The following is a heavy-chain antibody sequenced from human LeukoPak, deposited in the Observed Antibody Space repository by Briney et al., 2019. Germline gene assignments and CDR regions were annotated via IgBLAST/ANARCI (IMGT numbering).Heavy chain of an antibody. Sequence: RASVKVSCKASGGTFSSYAISWVRQAPGQGLEWMGGIIPIFGTANYAQKFQGRVTITADESTSTAYMELSSLRSEDTAVYYCARTQWLGDAFDIWGQGTMVTVSS. CDR1: GGTFSSYA. J-gene: IGHJ3*02. CDR3: ARTQWLGDAFDI. V-gene: IGHV1-69*13. CDR2: IIPIFGTA. D-gene: IGHD6-19*01.